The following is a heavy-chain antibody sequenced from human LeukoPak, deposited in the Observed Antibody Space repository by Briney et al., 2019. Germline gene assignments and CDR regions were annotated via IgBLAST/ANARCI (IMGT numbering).Heavy chain of an antibody. D-gene: IGHD3-22*01. V-gene: IGHV3-30*08. CDR2: ISFDGSNK. Sequence: GGSLRLSCVASAFTFSDYSIHWVRQAPGKGLEWLAVISFDGSNKFHAGSVRGRLTLSRDNSKNSVYLEMKSLRSEDTALYYCARGSDSSAYYYPLDIWGQGTMVTVSS. CDR1: AFTFSDYS. J-gene: IGHJ3*02. CDR3: ARGSDSSAYYYPLDI.